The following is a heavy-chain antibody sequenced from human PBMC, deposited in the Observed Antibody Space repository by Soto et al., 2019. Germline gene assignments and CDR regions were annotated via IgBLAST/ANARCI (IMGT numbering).Heavy chain of an antibody. CDR3: HTPHGRNAFDI. J-gene: IGHJ3*02. CDR2: IKAIGDGGTT. V-gene: IGHV3-15*01. D-gene: IGHD2-8*01. CDR1: GFTFTNAW. Sequence: GESLRLSCATSGFTFTNAWMAWVRQAPGKGLEWVGRIKAIGDGGTTNYAAPVNGRFTVSREDSETTLYLQMNSLRVEDTGIYYCHTPHGRNAFDIWGQGTVVTVSS.